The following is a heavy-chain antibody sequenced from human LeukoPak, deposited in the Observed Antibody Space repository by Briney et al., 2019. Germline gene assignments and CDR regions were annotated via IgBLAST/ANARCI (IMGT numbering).Heavy chain of an antibody. Sequence: PGGSLRLSCAASGFTFSSYGMHWVRQAPGRGLEWVGVISYDGSNKYYTDSVKGRFTISRDNSKNTLYLQMNSLRAEDTAVYYCAKLRFLWFGESVPDYWGQGTLVTVSS. CDR2: ISYDGSNK. V-gene: IGHV3-30*18. CDR3: AKLRFLWFGESVPDY. CDR1: GFTFSSYG. J-gene: IGHJ4*02. D-gene: IGHD3-10*01.